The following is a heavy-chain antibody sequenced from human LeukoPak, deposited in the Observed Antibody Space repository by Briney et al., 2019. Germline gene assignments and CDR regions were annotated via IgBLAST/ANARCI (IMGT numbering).Heavy chain of an antibody. V-gene: IGHV4-38-2*01. Sequence: PSETLSLTCAVSGYSISSGYYWGWIRQPPGKGLEWIGSIYYSGSTYYNPSLKSRVTISVDTSKNQFSLKLSSVTAADTAVYYCARPGGVVAPFDPWGQGTLVTVSS. D-gene: IGHD2-2*01. CDR1: GYSISSGYY. J-gene: IGHJ5*02. CDR2: IYYSGST. CDR3: ARPGGVVAPFDP.